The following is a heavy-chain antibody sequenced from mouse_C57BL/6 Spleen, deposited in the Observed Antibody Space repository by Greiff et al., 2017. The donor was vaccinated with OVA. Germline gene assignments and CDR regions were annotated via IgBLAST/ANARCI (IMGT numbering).Heavy chain of an antibody. CDR1: GYSITSGYY. CDR3: ASGYYGSFDY. Sequence: EVKVEESGPGLVKPSQSLSLTCSVTGYSITSGYYWNWIRQFPGNKLEWMGYISYDGSNNYNPSLKNRISITRDTSKNQFFLKLNSVTTEDTATYYCASGYYGSFDYWGQGTTLTVSS. CDR2: ISYDGSN. J-gene: IGHJ2*01. V-gene: IGHV3-6*01. D-gene: IGHD1-1*01.